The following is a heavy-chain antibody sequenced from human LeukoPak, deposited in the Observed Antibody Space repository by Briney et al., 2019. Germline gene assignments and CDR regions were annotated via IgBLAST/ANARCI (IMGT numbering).Heavy chain of an antibody. CDR1: GFTFSSYG. CDR3: AKDPGRLTSGWFDY. V-gene: IGHV3-30*18. J-gene: IGHJ4*02. CDR2: ISYDGSNK. D-gene: IGHD6-19*01. Sequence: GGSLRLSCAASGFTFSSYGMHWVRQAPGKGLEWVAVISYDGSNKYYADSVKGRFTLSRDNSKNTLYLQMNSLRAEDTAVYYCAKDPGRLTSGWFDYWGQGTLVTVSS.